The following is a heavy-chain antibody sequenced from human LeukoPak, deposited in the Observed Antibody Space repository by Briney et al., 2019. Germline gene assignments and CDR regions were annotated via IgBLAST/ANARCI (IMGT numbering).Heavy chain of an antibody. J-gene: IGHJ5*02. Sequence: SQTLSLTCTVSGGSISSGGYYWSRIRQHPGKCLEWIGYIYYSGSTYFNPSLKSRLTISVDTSKNQFSLKLSSVTAADTAVYYCARVKRYHSDSSGYYFFDPWGQGTLVTVSS. D-gene: IGHD3-22*01. CDR3: ARVKRYHSDSSGYYFFDP. V-gene: IGHV4-31*03. CDR1: GGSISSGGYY. CDR2: IYYSGST.